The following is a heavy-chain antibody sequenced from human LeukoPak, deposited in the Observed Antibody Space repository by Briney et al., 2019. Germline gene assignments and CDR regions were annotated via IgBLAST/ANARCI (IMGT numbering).Heavy chain of an antibody. CDR1: GYTFTSYG. D-gene: IGHD2-2*01. CDR2: ISAYNGNT. J-gene: IGHJ5*02. V-gene: IGHV1-18*01. Sequence: ASVKVSCKASGYTFTSYGISWVRQAPGQGLEWMGWISAYNGNTNYAQKLQGRVTVTTDTSTSTAYMELRSLRSDDTAVYYCARDLGYCSSTSCPRYWFDPWGQGTLVTVSS. CDR3: ARDLGYCSSTSCPRYWFDP.